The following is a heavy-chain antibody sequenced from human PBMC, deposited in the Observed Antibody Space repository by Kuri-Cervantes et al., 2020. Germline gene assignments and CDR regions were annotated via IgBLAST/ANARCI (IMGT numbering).Heavy chain of an antibody. Sequence: GGSLRLSCAASGFTFSSYAMHWVRQAPGKGLEWVAVISYDGSNKYYADSVKGRFTISRDNSKNTLYLQMNSLRAEDTAVYYCARVGDGYNYVHYYYYGMDVWGQGTTVTVSS. V-gene: IGHV3-30-3*01. CDR3: ARVGDGYNYVHYYYYGMDV. J-gene: IGHJ6*02. CDR1: GFTFSSYA. D-gene: IGHD5-24*01. CDR2: ISYDGSNK.